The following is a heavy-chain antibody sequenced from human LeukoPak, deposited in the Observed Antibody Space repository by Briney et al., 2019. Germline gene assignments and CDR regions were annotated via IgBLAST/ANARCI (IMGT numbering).Heavy chain of an antibody. D-gene: IGHD1-26*01. V-gene: IGHV3-7*01. CDR3: ARDKFGGTDY. CDR1: GFTFSTSW. CDR2: IKQDRSEK. J-gene: IGHJ4*02. Sequence: GGSLRLSCVASGFTFSTSWMSWVRQAPGKGLERVANIKQDRSEKYYVDSVRGRFTISRDNAKNSLYLQMNSLRAEDTAVYYCARDKFGGTDYWGQGTLVTVSS.